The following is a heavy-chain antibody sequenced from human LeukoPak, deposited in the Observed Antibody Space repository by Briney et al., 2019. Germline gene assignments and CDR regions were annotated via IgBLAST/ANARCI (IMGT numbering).Heavy chain of an antibody. J-gene: IGHJ4*02. CDR1: GYSFTGYY. CDR3: ARVSSFDWLYYFDY. V-gene: IGHV1-2*02. Sequence: GASGKVSCKASGYSFTGYYIHWVRQAPGQGLECMGWINPNSGDTNYAQKFQGRVTMTRDTSISTAYMELSRLRSDDTAIYYCARVSSFDWLYYFDYWGQGTLVTVSS. CDR2: INPNSGDT. D-gene: IGHD3-9*01.